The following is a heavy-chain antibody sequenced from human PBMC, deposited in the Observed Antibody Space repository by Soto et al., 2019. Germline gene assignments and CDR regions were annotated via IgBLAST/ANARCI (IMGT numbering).Heavy chain of an antibody. V-gene: IGHV3-23*01. J-gene: IGHJ4*02. CDR2: ISGSGGST. Sequence: GGSLRLSCAASGFTFSSYAMSWVRQATGKGLEWVSAISGSGGSTYYADSVKGRFTISRDNSKNTLYLQMNSLRAEDTAVYYCAKDPYDFWSGYFGTSWTHYWGQGTLVTVSS. CDR1: GFTFSSYA. CDR3: AKDPYDFWSGYFGTSWTHY. D-gene: IGHD3-3*01.